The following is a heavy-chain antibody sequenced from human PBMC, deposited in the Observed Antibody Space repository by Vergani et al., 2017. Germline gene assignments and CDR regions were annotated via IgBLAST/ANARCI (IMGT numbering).Heavy chain of an antibody. D-gene: IGHD2-2*01. CDR2: IYHSGST. CDR3: ARVAGYCSSTSCPPSAFDY. V-gene: IGHV4-30-2*01. Sequence: QVQLQESGPGLVKPSQTLSLTCAVSGGSIRSGGYSWSWIRQPPGKGLEWIGYIYHSGSTYYNPSLKSRVTISVDRSKNQFSLKLSSVTAADTAVYYCARVAGYCSSTSCPPSAFDYWGQGTLVTVSS. J-gene: IGHJ4*02. CDR1: GGSIRSGGYS.